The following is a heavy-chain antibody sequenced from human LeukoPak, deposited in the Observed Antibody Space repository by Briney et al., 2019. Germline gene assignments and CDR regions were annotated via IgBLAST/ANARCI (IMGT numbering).Heavy chain of an antibody. Sequence: ASVKVSCKASGYTFTSYYMHWVRQAPGQGLEWMGIINPSGGSTSYAQKFQGRVTMTRDMSTSTVYMEPSSLRSEDTAVYYCARGYSSSFGGTVDWFDPWGQGTLVTVSS. J-gene: IGHJ5*02. CDR1: GYTFTSYY. CDR2: INPSGGST. D-gene: IGHD6-6*01. CDR3: ARGYSSSFGGTVDWFDP. V-gene: IGHV1-46*01.